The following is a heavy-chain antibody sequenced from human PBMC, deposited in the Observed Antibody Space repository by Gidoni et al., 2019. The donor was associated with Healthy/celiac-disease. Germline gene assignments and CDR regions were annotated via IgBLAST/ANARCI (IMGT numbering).Heavy chain of an antibody. CDR3: ARDDENNYYYGMDV. CDR1: GFTFSSYS. CDR2: ISSSSSYI. Sequence: EVQLVESGGGLVKPGGSLRLSCAASGFTFSSYSMNWVRQAPGKGLEWVSSISSSSSYIYYADSVKGRFTISRDNAKNSLYLQMNSLRAEDTAVYYCARDDENNYYYGMDVWGQGTTVTVSS. V-gene: IGHV3-21*01. J-gene: IGHJ6*02.